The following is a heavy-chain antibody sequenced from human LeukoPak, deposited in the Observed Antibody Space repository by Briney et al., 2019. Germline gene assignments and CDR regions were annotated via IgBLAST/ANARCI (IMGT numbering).Heavy chain of an antibody. D-gene: IGHD3-3*01. CDR1: GGSISSYY. Sequence: PWETLSLTCTVSGGSISSYYWSWIRQPAGKGLEWIGRIYTSGSTNYNPSLKSRVTMSVDTSKNQFSLKLSSVTAADTAVYYCARGPYYDFWSGYYWDRFDYWGQGTLVTVSS. J-gene: IGHJ4*02. V-gene: IGHV4-4*07. CDR2: IYTSGST. CDR3: ARGPYYDFWSGYYWDRFDY.